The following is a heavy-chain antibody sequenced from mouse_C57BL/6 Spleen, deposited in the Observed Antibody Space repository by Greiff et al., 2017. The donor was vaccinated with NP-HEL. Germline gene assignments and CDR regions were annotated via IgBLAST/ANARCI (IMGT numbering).Heavy chain of an antibody. CDR3: TRGVHYFDY. CDR1: GFTFSSYA. V-gene: IGHV5-9-1*02. Sequence: DVMLVESGEGLVKPGGSLKLSCAASGFTFSSYAMSWVRQTPEKRLELVAYISSGGDYIYYADTVKGRFTISRDNARNTLYLQMSSLKSEDTAMYYCTRGVHYFDYWGQGTTLTVSS. CDR2: ISSGGDYI. J-gene: IGHJ2*01.